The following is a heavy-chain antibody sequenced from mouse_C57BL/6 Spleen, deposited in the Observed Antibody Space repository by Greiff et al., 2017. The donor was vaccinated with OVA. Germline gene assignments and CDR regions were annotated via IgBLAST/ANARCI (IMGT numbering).Heavy chain of an antibody. J-gene: IGHJ3*01. CDR3: TRGAQATIWFAY. Sequence: EVKLMESGEGLVKPGGSLKLSCAASGFTFSSYAMSWVRQTPEKRLEWVAYISSGGDYIYYADTVKGRFTISRDNARNTLYLQMSSLKSEDTAMYYCTRGAQATIWFAYWGQGTLVTVSA. CDR2: ISSGGDYI. CDR1: GFTFSSYA. D-gene: IGHD3-2*02. V-gene: IGHV5-9-1*02.